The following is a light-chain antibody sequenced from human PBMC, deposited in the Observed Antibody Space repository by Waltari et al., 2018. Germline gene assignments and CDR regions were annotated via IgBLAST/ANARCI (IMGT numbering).Light chain of an antibody. CDR2: ACS. V-gene: IGLV2-11*01. J-gene: IGLJ2*01. CDR3: CSYAGQFTWV. CDR1: RIDIRGENY. Sequence: QSALTQPPSVSGSPGQSVTISCTGTRIDIRGENYVPWFQQYPGTAPKVIIFACSERPSGVPNRFSGSKSGNTASLTISGLQSEDESHYFCCSYAGQFTWVFGGGTKLTVL.